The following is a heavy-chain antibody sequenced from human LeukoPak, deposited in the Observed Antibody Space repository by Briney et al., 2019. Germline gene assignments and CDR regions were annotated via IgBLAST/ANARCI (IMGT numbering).Heavy chain of an antibody. CDR1: GYNFISYY. Sequence: GASVKVSCKASGYNFISYYMHWVRQAPGQGLEWMGWINPNSGGTNYAQKFQGRVTMTRDTSISTAYMELSRLRSDDTAVYYCARDRFVVVTAVYYGMDVWGQGTTVTVSS. CDR2: INPNSGGT. D-gene: IGHD2-21*02. J-gene: IGHJ6*02. CDR3: ARDRFVVVTAVYYGMDV. V-gene: IGHV1-2*02.